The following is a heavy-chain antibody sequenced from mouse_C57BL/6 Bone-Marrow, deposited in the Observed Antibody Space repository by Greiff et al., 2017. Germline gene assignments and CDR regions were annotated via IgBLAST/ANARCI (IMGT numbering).Heavy chain of an antibody. V-gene: IGHV1-67*01. D-gene: IGHD1-1*01. J-gene: IGHJ1*03. CDR2: ISTYYGDA. CDR3: ARGDYYGSSLYWYFDV. CDR1: GYTFTDYA. Sequence: VKLMESGPELVRPGVSVKISCKGSGYTFTDYAMHWVKQSHAKSLEWIGVISTYYGDASYNQKFKDKATMTVDKSSSTAYMELARLTSEDSAVYYCARGDYYGSSLYWYFDVWGTGTTVTVSS.